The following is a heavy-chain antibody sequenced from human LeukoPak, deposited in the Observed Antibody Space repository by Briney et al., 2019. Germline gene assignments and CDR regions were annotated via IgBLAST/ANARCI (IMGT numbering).Heavy chain of an antibody. CDR1: GGSISSYY. D-gene: IGHD3-22*01. Sequence: SETLSLTCTVSGGSISSYYWSWIRQPPGKGLEWIGCIYYSGSTNYNPSLKSRVTISVDTSKNQFSLKLSSVTAADTAVYYCARLITYYYDSSGYSYYFDYWGQGTLVTVSS. CDR3: ARLITYYYDSSGYSYYFDY. J-gene: IGHJ4*02. CDR2: IYYSGST. V-gene: IGHV4-59*08.